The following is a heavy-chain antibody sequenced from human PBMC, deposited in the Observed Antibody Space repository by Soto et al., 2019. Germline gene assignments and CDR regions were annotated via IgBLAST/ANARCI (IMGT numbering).Heavy chain of an antibody. D-gene: IGHD3-16*02. CDR1: GFTFSSYA. V-gene: IGHV3-23*01. J-gene: IGHJ6*03. CDR2: ISGSGGST. Sequence: GGSLRLSCAASGFTFSSYAMSWVRQAPGKGLEWVSAISGSGGSTYYADSVKGRFTISRDNSKNTLYLQMNSLRAEDTAVYYCAKGAGYIWGSYRAEADYYYMDVWGKGTTVTVSS. CDR3: AKGAGYIWGSYRAEADYYYMDV.